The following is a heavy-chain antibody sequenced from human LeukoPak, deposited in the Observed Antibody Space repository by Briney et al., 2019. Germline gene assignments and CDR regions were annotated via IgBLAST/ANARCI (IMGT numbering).Heavy chain of an antibody. J-gene: IGHJ3*02. V-gene: IGHV3-30*03. Sequence: GGSLRLSCAASGFTFSSYGMHWVRQAPGKGLEWVAVISYDGSNKYYADSVKGRFTISRDNSKNTLYLQMNSLRAEDTAVYYCAQQWLVLGAFDIWGQGTMVTVSS. CDR3: AQQWLVLGAFDI. CDR1: GFTFSSYG. CDR2: ISYDGSNK. D-gene: IGHD6-19*01.